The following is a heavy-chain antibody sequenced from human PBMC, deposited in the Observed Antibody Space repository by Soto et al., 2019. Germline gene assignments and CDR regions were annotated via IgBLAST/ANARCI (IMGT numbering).Heavy chain of an antibody. J-gene: IGHJ4*02. V-gene: IGHV2-70*01. CDR3: ARIRHGSGSYYFDY. CDR1: GFSLSTSGMC. Sequence: GSGPTLVNPTQTLTLTCTFSGFSLSTSGMCVSWIRQPPGKALEWLALIDWDDDKYYSTSLKTRLTISKDTSKNQVVLTMTNMDPVDTATYYCARIRHGSGSYYFDYWGQGTLVTVSS. D-gene: IGHD3-10*01. CDR2: IDWDDDK.